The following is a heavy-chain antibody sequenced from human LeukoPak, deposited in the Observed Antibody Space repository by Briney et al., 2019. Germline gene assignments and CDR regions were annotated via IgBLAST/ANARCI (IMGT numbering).Heavy chain of an antibody. V-gene: IGHV3-21*01. J-gene: IGHJ6*02. CDR1: GLTFSSYS. Sequence: GGSLRLSCAASGLTFSSYSMNWVRQAPGKGLEWVSSISSSSSYIYYADSVKGRFTISRDNAKNSLYLQMNSLRAEDTAVYYCARTQPTYYGMDVWGQGTTVTVSS. D-gene: IGHD2-2*01. CDR2: ISSSSSYI. CDR3: ARTQPTYYGMDV.